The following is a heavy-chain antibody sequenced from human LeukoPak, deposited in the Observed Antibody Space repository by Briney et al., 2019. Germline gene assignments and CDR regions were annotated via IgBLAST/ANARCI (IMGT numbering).Heavy chain of an antibody. CDR2: M. V-gene: IGHV3-21*01. D-gene: IGHD2-15*01. Sequence: MYYADSVKGRFTISRDNAKSSLYLQMNSLRAEDTAVYYCARVRLGCSGGSCYSGAFDIWGQGTMVTVSS. CDR3: ARVRLGCSGGSCYSGAFDI. J-gene: IGHJ3*02.